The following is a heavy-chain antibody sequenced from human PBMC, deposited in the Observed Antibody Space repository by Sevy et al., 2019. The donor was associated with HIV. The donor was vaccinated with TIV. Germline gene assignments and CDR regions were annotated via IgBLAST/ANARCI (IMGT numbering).Heavy chain of an antibody. V-gene: IGHV1-24*01. CDR3: ATTKDYYDSSGYPFDY. Sequence: ASVKVSCKVSGYTLTELSMHWLRQAPGKGLEWVGSFDPEDGETVYEHNFQGRVSMTEDTSTDTAYMEVISLKFEDTAVYYCATTKDYYDSSGYPFDYWGQGTLVNVSS. J-gene: IGHJ4*02. CDR2: FDPEDGET. CDR1: GYTLTELS. D-gene: IGHD3-22*01.